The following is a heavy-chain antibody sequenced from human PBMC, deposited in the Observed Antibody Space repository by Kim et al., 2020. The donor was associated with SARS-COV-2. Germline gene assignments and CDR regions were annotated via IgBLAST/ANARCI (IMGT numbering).Heavy chain of an antibody. CDR1: GFTFSNYD. CDR3: AKSHHYTGYYGMDV. J-gene: IGHJ6*02. V-gene: IGHV3-23*01. CDR2: IRGGGDNT. Sequence: GGSLRLSCAASGFTFSNYDMRWVRQAPGKGLEWVSTIRGGGDNTYYAVSVRGRFTISRDKSKNTLYLHMNSLRAGDTAIYYCAKSHHYTGYYGMDVWGQGTTVTVSS. D-gene: IGHD3-9*01.